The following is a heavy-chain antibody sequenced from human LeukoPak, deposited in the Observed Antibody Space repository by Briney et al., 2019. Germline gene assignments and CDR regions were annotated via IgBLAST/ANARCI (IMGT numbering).Heavy chain of an antibody. D-gene: IGHD6-13*01. J-gene: IGHJ5*02. V-gene: IGHV4-34*01. CDR3: ARCRFYSSSWLTVWFDP. CDR1: GGSFSGYY. Sequence: SETLSLTCAVYGGSFSGYYWSWIRQPPGKGLEWIGGINHSGSTNYNPSLKSRVTISVDTSKNQFSLKLSSVTAADTAVYYCARCRFYSSSWLTVWFDPWGQGTLVTVFS. CDR2: INHSGST.